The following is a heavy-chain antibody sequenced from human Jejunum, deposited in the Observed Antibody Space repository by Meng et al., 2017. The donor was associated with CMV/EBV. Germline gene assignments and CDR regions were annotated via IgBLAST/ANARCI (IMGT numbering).Heavy chain of an antibody. Sequence: ASGFTFSTSGIKWVRQARGQRLEWIGWIVVGSGNTNYAQRFQERVTFTRDMSTSTAYMEVSSLTSEDTAVYYCAADWKDVWSWGVWGQGTTVTVSS. CDR2: IVVGSGNT. J-gene: IGHJ6*02. CDR1: GFTFSTSG. V-gene: IGHV1-58*02. CDR3: AADWKDVWSWGV. D-gene: IGHD3-10*01.